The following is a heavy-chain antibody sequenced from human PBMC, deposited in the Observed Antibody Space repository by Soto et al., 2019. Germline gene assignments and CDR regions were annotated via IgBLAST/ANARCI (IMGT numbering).Heavy chain of an antibody. CDR2: INPNSGGT. V-gene: IGHV1-2*02. J-gene: IGHJ6*02. Sequence: ASVKVSCTASGYTFTGYYMHWVRQAPGQGLEWMGWINPNSGGTNYAQKFQGRVTMTRDTSISTAYMELSRLRSDDTAVYYCAIYDFWSGYPHLYYYYGMDVWGQGTTVTVSS. CDR3: AIYDFWSGYPHLYYYYGMDV. D-gene: IGHD3-3*01. CDR1: GYTFTGYY.